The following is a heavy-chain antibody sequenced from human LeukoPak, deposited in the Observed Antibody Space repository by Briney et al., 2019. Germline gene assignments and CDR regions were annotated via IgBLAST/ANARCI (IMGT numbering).Heavy chain of an antibody. D-gene: IGHD5-24*01. Sequence: SVKVSCKASGGTFSSYAISWVRQAPGQGLEWMGGIIPIFGTANYAQKFQGRVTITADESTSTAYMELSSLRSEDTAVYYCHMGEDGYNGNYGMDVWGQGTTVTVSS. J-gene: IGHJ6*02. CDR2: IIPIFGTA. V-gene: IGHV1-69*01. CDR1: GGTFSSYA. CDR3: HMGEDGYNGNYGMDV.